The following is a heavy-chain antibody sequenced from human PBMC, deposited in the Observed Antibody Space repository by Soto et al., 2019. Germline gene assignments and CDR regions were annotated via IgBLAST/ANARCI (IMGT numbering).Heavy chain of an antibody. CDR2: ISGSGGST. CDR1: GFTFSSYA. Sequence: GGFLRLSCAASGFTFSSYAMSWVRQAPGKGLEWVSAISGSGGSTYYADSVKGRFTISRDNSKNTLYLQMNSLRAEDTAVYYCANIPSDFWSGYYTLPDYWGQGTLVTVSS. D-gene: IGHD3-3*01. J-gene: IGHJ4*02. CDR3: ANIPSDFWSGYYTLPDY. V-gene: IGHV3-23*01.